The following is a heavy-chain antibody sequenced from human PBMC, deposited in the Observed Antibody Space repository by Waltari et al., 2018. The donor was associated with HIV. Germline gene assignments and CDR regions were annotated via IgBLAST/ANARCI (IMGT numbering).Heavy chain of an antibody. CDR3: ARAVLRYFDNWFDP. CDR1: GYPISSVSY. J-gene: IGHJ5*02. D-gene: IGHD3-9*01. Sequence: QVQLYEPGPGLVNPSETLSLTCAVSGYPISSVSYWGLIRQPPGKGVEWIGSLYHSGDTYYNPSLKSRISISLDTSKNHFSLKLSSVTAADTAVYFCARAVLRYFDNWFDPWGQGTLVTVS. V-gene: IGHV4-38-2*01. CDR2: LYHSGDT.